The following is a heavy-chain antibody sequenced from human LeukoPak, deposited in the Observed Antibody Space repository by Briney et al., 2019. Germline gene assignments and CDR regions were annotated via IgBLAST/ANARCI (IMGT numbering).Heavy chain of an antibody. Sequence: GRSLRLSCAASGFTFSSYAMHWVRQAPGKGLEWVAVISYDGSNKYYADSVKGRFTISRDNSKNTLYLQMNSLRAEDTAVYYCARDLEAAAGNRPWFDPWGQGTLVTVSS. D-gene: IGHD6-13*01. CDR3: ARDLEAAAGNRPWFDP. J-gene: IGHJ5*02. V-gene: IGHV3-30-3*01. CDR2: ISYDGSNK. CDR1: GFTFSSYA.